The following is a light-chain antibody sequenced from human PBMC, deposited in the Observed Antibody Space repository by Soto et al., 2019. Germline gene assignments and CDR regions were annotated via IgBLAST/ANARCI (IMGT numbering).Light chain of an antibody. CDR3: SSYAGSNNLV. CDR2: EVN. Sequence: QSALTQPPSASGSPGQPVTISCTGTSSDVGSYNYVSWYQQHPGKAPKLMIYEVNKRPSGVPDRFSGSKSGNTASLTVSGLQAEDEADYYCSSYAGSNNLVFGGGTKVTVL. J-gene: IGLJ2*01. CDR1: SSDVGSYNY. V-gene: IGLV2-8*01.